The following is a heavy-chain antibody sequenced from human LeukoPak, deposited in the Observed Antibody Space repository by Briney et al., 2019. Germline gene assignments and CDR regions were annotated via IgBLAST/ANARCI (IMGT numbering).Heavy chain of an antibody. CDR1: GASISSYY. CDR3: AREMRFGSYSSSWYLLDY. Sequence: SETLSLTCTVSGASISSYYWSWIRQPPGKGLEWIGYIYYSGSTNYNPSLKSRVTISVDTSKNQFSLKLSSVTAADTAVYYCAREMRFGSYSSSWYLLDYWGQGTLVTVSS. CDR2: IYYSGST. D-gene: IGHD6-13*01. J-gene: IGHJ4*02. V-gene: IGHV4-59*01.